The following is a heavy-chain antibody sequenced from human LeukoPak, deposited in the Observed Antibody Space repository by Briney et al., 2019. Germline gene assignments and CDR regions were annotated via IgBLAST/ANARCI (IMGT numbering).Heavy chain of an antibody. CDR3: AKDQERFGELLPDY. Sequence: GGSLRLSCAASGFTFSSYGMHWVRQAPSKGLEWVAVISYDGSNKYYADSVKGRFTISRDNSKNTLYLQMNSLRAEDTAVYYCAKDQERFGELLPDYWGQGTLVTVSS. V-gene: IGHV3-30*18. CDR2: ISYDGSNK. D-gene: IGHD3-10*01. J-gene: IGHJ4*02. CDR1: GFTFSSYG.